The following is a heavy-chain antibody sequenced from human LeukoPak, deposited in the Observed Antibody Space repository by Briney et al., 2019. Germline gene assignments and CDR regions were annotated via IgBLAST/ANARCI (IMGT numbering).Heavy chain of an antibody. J-gene: IGHJ4*02. V-gene: IGHV1-8*01. CDR1: GYTFTSYD. CDR3: AIRTPVDIGGTSGERVKKGLDY. Sequence: ASVKVSCKASGYTFTSYDINWLRQATGQGLEWMGWMNPNSGSTGYAQKFQGRVTMTRNTSMSTAYRELSSLRSENTAVYYCAIRTPVDIGGTSGERVKKGLDYWGQGTLVTVSS. CDR2: MNPNSGST. D-gene: IGHD5-12*01.